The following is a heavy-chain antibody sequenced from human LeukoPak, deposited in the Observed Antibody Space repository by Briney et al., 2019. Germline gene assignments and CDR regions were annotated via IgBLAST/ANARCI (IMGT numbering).Heavy chain of an antibody. Sequence: PGGSLRLSCAASGFTFSSYWMHWVRQAPGKGLVWVSRIYSDGISTSYADSVKGRFTISRDNAKNSLYLQLNSLRAEDTAVYYCARSLVVGATYPYHWGQGTLVTVSS. D-gene: IGHD1-26*01. CDR1: GFTFSSYW. CDR2: IYSDGIST. V-gene: IGHV3-74*01. J-gene: IGHJ5*02. CDR3: ARSLVVGATYPYH.